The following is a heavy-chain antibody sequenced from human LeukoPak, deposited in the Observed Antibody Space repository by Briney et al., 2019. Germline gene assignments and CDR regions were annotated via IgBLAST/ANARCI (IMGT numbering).Heavy chain of an antibody. Sequence: PGGSLRLSCAASGFTFSSYGMHWVRQAPGKGLEWVAVIWYDGSNKYYADSVKGRFTISRDNSKNTLYLQMNSLRAEDTAVYYCARGPRAAADDYWGQGTLVTVSS. CDR3: ARGPRAAADDY. J-gene: IGHJ4*02. V-gene: IGHV3-33*01. CDR2: IWYDGSNK. CDR1: GFTFSSYG. D-gene: IGHD6-13*01.